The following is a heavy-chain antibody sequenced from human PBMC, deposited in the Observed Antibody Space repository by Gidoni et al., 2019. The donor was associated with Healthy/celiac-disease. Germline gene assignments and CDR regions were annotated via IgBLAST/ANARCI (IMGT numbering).Heavy chain of an antibody. Sequence: EVQLVDSGGGLVQPGGSLRLSCAASGFTFSSYWMSWVRQAPGKGLEWVANIKQDGSEKYYVDSVKGRFTISRDNAKNSLYLQMNSLRAEDTAVYYCARDSGSYSAVGYPDIWGQGTMVTVSX. D-gene: IGHD1-26*01. CDR2: IKQDGSEK. CDR3: ARDSGSYSAVGYPDI. V-gene: IGHV3-7*01. CDR1: GFTFSSYW. J-gene: IGHJ3*02.